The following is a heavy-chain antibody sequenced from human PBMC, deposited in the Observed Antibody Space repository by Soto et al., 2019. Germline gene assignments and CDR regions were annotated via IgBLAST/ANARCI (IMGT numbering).Heavy chain of an antibody. CDR2: INPNSGAT. Sequence: QAQLVQSGAELKRPGASVKVSCKASGYTFTGHYIHWVRQAPGQGPEWMGWINPNSGATKFGQKFQNCLTLIRVTTLTKEYRALTRLPAADTAVYFCARAGNAFCNTEECAHYCGINVWGQGTTDVVS. D-gene: IGHD2-15*01. CDR3: ARAGNAFCNTEECAHYCGINV. CDR1: GYTFTGHY. J-gene: IGHJ6*02. V-gene: IGHV1-2*04.